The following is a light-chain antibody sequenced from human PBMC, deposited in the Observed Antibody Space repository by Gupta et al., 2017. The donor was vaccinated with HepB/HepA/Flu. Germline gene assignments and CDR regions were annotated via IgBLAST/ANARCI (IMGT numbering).Light chain of an antibody. J-gene: IGLJ2*01. Sequence: QLMVTQSSSASASLGSSVKLTCTLSSGYSHYSIGWHQQQRGKAPRFLMKVESSGRYNKGSGIPDRFSGSSSGAARYHTISNLQSEDEADYYCETWDSNIRVFGGGTKLTVL. CDR1: SGYSHYS. V-gene: IGLV4-60*03. CDR3: ETWDSNIRV. CDR2: VESSGRY.